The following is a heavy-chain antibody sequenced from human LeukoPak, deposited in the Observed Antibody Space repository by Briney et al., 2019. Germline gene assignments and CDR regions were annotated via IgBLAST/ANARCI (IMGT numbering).Heavy chain of an antibody. CDR3: ARDTYGSVSPFDY. V-gene: IGHV3-7*03. D-gene: IGHD3-10*01. CDR2: IKQDGSEK. J-gene: IGHJ4*02. CDR1: AFTFSSYW. Sequence: PGGSLRLSCAASAFTFSSYWMSWVRQAPGKGLEWVANIKQDGSEKYYVDSVKGRFTISRDNAKNSLYLQMNSLRAEDTALYYCARDTYGSVSPFDYWGQGTLVTVSS.